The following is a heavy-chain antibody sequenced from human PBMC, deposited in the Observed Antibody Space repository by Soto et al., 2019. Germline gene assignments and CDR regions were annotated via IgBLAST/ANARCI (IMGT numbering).Heavy chain of an antibody. D-gene: IGHD2-15*01. Sequence: GASVKVSCKASGYTFTSYAMHWVRQAPGQRLEWMGWINAGNGNTKYSQKFQGRVTITRDTSASTAYMELSSLRSEDTAVYYCARPYCSGGSCYSRWNWFDPWGQGTLVTVSS. J-gene: IGHJ5*02. CDR3: ARPYCSGGSCYSRWNWFDP. CDR2: INAGNGNT. CDR1: GYTFTSYA. V-gene: IGHV1-3*01.